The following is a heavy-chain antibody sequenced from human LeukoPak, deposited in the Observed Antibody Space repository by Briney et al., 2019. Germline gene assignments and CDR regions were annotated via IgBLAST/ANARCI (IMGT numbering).Heavy chain of an antibody. V-gene: IGHV1-2*02. CDR1: GYTFASYG. Sequence: ASVKVSCKASGYTFASYGITWVRQAPGQGLEWMGWINPNSGGTNYAQKFQGRVTMTRDTSISTAYMELSRLRSDDTAVYYCAITPKGGYYYYYMDVWGKGTTVTVSS. CDR3: AITPKGGYYYYYMDV. CDR2: INPNSGGT. J-gene: IGHJ6*03.